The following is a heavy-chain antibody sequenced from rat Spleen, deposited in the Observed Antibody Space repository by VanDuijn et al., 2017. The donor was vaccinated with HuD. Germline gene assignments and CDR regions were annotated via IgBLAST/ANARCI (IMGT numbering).Heavy chain of an antibody. Sequence: EVQLVEAGGGLVQPGRSMKLSCAVSGFTFSNYGTHWIRQAPTKGLEWVASISPSGGSTYYRDSVKGRFTISRDNAKSTLYLQMDSLRSEDTATYYCARGLNYWYFDFWGPGTMVTVSS. CDR1: GFTFSNYG. CDR3: ARGLNYWYFDF. J-gene: IGHJ1*01. CDR2: ISPSGGST. V-gene: IGHV5-19*01.